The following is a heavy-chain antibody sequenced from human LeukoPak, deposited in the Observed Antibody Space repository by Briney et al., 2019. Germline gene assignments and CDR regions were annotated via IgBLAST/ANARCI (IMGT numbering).Heavy chain of an antibody. CDR1: GYIFIHYG. CDR2: ISSYNGNK. V-gene: IGHV1-18*04. J-gene: IGHJ2*01. CDR3: ARVSTNSRVGGYDPQWYFDL. D-gene: IGHD5-12*01. Sequence: GASVKLSCKASGYIFIHYGFTWVRQAHGQGLEWMGWISSYNGNKNYLEKFQGRVTMTTDTSTNTVYMELRSLSSDDTAVYYCARVSTNSRVGGYDPQWYFDLWGRGTLVTVSS.